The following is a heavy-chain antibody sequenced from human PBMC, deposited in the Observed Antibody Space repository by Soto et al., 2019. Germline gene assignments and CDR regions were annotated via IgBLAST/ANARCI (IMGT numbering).Heavy chain of an antibody. D-gene: IGHD1-1*01. J-gene: IGHJ6*02. CDR3: AKTNDRLKLVGNYYYTLGV. CDR1: GGTFSTSA. Sequence: QVQLVQSGAEVKKPGSSVKVSCKTSGGTFSTSAISWVRQAPGQGLEWVGGIMPDFPTPYYALNFQCRVIITADVSTTSGHLQLTSLRAEDTAVYYCAKTNDRLKLVGNYYYTLGVWGQGTAITVSS. CDR2: IMPDFPTP. V-gene: IGHV1-69*12.